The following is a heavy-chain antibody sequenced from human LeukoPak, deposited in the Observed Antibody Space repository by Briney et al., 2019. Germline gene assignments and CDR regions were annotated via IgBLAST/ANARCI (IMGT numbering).Heavy chain of an antibody. CDR2: IIPMINTP. CDR3: AIFQGTYGDNENDY. Sequence: SVKVSCKASGGTFRSYAITWVRQAPGKGLEWMGGIIPMINTPKYAQKFQGRVSITADESTSTGYMEVSSLRSEDTAVYYCAIFQGTYGDNENDYWGQGTLVTVSS. D-gene: IGHD4-17*01. V-gene: IGHV1-69*13. CDR1: GGTFRSYA. J-gene: IGHJ4*02.